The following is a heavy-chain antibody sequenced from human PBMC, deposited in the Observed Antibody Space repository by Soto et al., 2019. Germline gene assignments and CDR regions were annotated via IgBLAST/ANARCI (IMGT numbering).Heavy chain of an antibody. J-gene: IGHJ6*02. V-gene: IGHV5-51*01. D-gene: IGHD3-9*01. CDR2: IYPGDSDT. CDR1: GYSFTSYW. CDR3: ARLDLTDYYYYGMDV. Sequence: GESLKISCKGSGYSFTSYWIGWVRQMPGKGLEWMGIIYPGDSDTRYSPSFQGQVTISADKSISTAYLQWSSLKASDTAMYYCARLDLTDYYYYGMDVWGQGTTVTVSS.